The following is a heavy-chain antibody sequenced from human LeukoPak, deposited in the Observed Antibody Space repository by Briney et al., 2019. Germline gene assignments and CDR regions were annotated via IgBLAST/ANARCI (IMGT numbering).Heavy chain of an antibody. D-gene: IGHD3-22*01. J-gene: IGHJ4*02. V-gene: IGHV5-51*01. CDR3: ARRSFYYDSSGYSQYYFDY. Sequence: GESQKISCKGSGYSFTNYWIGWVRQMPGKGLEWMGIIYPDDSDTRYSPSFQGQVTISADKSISTAYLQWSSLKASDTAMYYCARRSFYYDSSGYSQYYFDYWGQGTLVTVSS. CDR1: GYSFTNYW. CDR2: IYPDDSDT.